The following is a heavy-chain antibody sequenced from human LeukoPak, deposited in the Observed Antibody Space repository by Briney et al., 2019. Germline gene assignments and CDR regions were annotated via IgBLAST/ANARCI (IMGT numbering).Heavy chain of an antibody. D-gene: IGHD3-22*01. J-gene: IGHJ3*01. Sequence: GGSLRLSCEASGFTFGSYSMTWVRQAPGKGLDWVSVIGASGADTYYADSVKGRFTVSRDNAKNTLYLHMSSLRAEDTAVYFCARRPRDSSGYYLGAFHDWGQGTTVTVSS. V-gene: IGHV3-23*01. CDR2: IGASGADT. CDR1: GFTFGSYS. CDR3: ARRPRDSSGYYLGAFHD.